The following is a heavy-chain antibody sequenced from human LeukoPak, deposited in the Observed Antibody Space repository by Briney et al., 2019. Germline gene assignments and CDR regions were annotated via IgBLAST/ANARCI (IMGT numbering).Heavy chain of an antibody. CDR3: ARRKTYSSSWYYFDY. CDR1: GYSFTSYW. J-gene: IGHJ4*02. V-gene: IGHV5-51*01. D-gene: IGHD6-13*01. Sequence: GESLKISCKGSGYSFTSYWIGWVRQMPGKGLEWMGIIYPGDSDIRYSPSFQGQATISADKSISTAYLQWSSLKASDTAMYYCARRKTYSSSWYYFDYWGQGTLVTVSS. CDR2: IYPGDSDI.